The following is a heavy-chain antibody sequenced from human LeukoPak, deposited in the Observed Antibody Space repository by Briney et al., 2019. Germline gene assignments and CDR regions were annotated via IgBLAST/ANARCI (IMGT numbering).Heavy chain of an antibody. CDR1: GFTFSSYS. Sequence: GGSLRLSCAASGFTFSSYSMNWVRQAPGKGLEWVSSISRSSSYIYYADSVKGRFTISRDNAKNSLYLQMNSLRAEDTAVYYCARGVAAAGTDYWGQGTLVTVSS. CDR2: ISRSSSYI. CDR3: ARGVAAAGTDY. V-gene: IGHV3-21*01. D-gene: IGHD6-13*01. J-gene: IGHJ4*02.